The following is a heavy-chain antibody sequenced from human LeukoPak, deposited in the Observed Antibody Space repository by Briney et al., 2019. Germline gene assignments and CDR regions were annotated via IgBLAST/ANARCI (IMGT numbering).Heavy chain of an antibody. CDR2: ITGSGSDT. CDR3: AKDPYVGGGYHFDS. J-gene: IGHJ4*02. CDR1: VFTFSSYA. D-gene: IGHD3-22*01. Sequence: SGGSLRLSCAASVFTFSSYAMNWARQAPGRGLKWVSTITGSGSDTYYADSVKGRFTISRDNSKNTLYLQMNSLRAEDTAIYYCAKDPYVGGGYHFDSWGQGSLVTVSS. V-gene: IGHV3-23*01.